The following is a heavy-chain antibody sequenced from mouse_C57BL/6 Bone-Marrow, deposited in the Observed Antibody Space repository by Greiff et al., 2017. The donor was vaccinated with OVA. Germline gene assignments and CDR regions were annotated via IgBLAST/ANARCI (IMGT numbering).Heavy chain of an antibody. Sequence: QVQLKQPGAELVKPGASVKLSCKASGYTFTSYWMHWVKQRPGQGLEWIGMIHPNSGSTNYNEQLKSKATLTVDKSSSTAYMQLSSRTSEDASVYYCARYYGSSFYWYVDVWGTGTTVTVSS. J-gene: IGHJ1*03. D-gene: IGHD1-1*01. V-gene: IGHV1-64*01. CDR3: ARYYGSSFYWYVDV. CDR2: IHPNSGST. CDR1: GYTFTSYW.